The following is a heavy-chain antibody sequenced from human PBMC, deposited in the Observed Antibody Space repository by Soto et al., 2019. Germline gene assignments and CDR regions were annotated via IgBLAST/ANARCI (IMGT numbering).Heavy chain of an antibody. V-gene: IGHV3-64D*08. CDR3: VKDPFWSGYLSKGRSEGYFDY. D-gene: IGHD3-3*01. J-gene: IGHJ4*02. CDR1: GFTFSSYA. Sequence: GGSLRLSCSASGFTFSSYAMHWVRQAPGKGLEYVSAISSNGGSTYYADSVKGRFTISRDNSKNTLYLQMSSLRAEDTAVYYCVKDPFWSGYLSKGRSEGYFDYWGQGTLVTVSS. CDR2: ISSNGGST.